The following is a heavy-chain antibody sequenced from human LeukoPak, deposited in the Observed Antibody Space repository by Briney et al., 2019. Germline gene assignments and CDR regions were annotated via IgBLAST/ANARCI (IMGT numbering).Heavy chain of an antibody. V-gene: IGHV1-8*01. CDR2: MNPNSGNT. J-gene: IGHJ6*03. CDR3: ARGIQLRIDYYYYMDV. D-gene: IGHD5-18*01. CDR1: GYTFTSYD. Sequence: ASVKVSCKASGYTFTSYDINWVRQATGQGREWMGWMNPNSGNTGYAQKFQGRVTMTRNTSISTAYMELSRLRSEDTAVYYCARGIQLRIDYYYYMDVWGKGTTVTVSS.